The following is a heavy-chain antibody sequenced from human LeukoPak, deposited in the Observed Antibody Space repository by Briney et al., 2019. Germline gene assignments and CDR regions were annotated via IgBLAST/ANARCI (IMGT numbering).Heavy chain of an antibody. J-gene: IGHJ4*02. CDR1: GGSISSYY. CDR3: ARVSRKGIAAAGPTYPFDY. CDR2: IYTSGST. D-gene: IGHD6-13*01. Sequence: SETLSLTCTVSGGSISSYYWSWIRQPAGKGLEWIGRIYTSGSTNYNPSLKSRVTMSVDTSKNQFSLKLSSVTAADTAVYYCARVSRKGIAAAGPTYPFDYWGQGTLVTVSS. V-gene: IGHV4-4*07.